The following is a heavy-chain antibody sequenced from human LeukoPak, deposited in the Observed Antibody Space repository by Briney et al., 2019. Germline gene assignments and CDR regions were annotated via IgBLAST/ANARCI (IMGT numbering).Heavy chain of an antibody. CDR3: ARDQGFEPSFDY. Sequence: SQTLPLTCTVSGGSISSGGYYWSWIRQHPGTGLEWIGYIYYSGSTYYNPSLKSRVTISVDTSKNQFSLKPSSVTAADTAVYYCARDQGFEPSFDYWGQGTLVTVSS. D-gene: IGHD1-14*01. V-gene: IGHV4-31*03. CDR1: GGSISSGGYY. J-gene: IGHJ4*02. CDR2: IYYSGST.